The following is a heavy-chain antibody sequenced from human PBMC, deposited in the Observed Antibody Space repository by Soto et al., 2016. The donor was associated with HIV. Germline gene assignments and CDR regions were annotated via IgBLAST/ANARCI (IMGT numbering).Heavy chain of an antibody. J-gene: IGHJ4*03. D-gene: IGHD3-16*01. CDR2: VYFSGNT. CDR1: GGSINSYY. Sequence: QVQLQESGPGLVKPSETLSLTCTVSGGSINSYYWSWIRQSPGRGLEWIGYVYFSGNTKYNPSLKSRISISVDTSKNQFALKLSSVTAADTAVYYCAREHGEYMGEFYFDYWAREPGHRLL. CDR3: AREHGEYMGEFYFDY. V-gene: IGHV4-59*01.